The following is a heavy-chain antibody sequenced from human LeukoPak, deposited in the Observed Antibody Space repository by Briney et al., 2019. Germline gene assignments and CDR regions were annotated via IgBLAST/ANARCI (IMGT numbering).Heavy chain of an antibody. D-gene: IGHD4-17*01. CDR3: AKDRYYGDYVNYFDY. V-gene: IGHV3-23*01. Sequence: PGGSLRLSCAASGCTFSSYAMSWVRQAPGKGLEWVSAISGSGGSTYYADSVKGRFTISRDNSKNTLYLQMTSLRAEDTAVYYCAKDRYYGDYVNYFDYWGQGTLVTVSS. CDR1: GCTFSSYA. CDR2: ISGSGGST. J-gene: IGHJ4*02.